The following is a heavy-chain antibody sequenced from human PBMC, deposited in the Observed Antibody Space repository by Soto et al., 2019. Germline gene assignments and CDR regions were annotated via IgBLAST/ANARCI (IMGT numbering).Heavy chain of an antibody. V-gene: IGHV3-64*01. D-gene: IGHD1-7*01. CDR3: VRRVSGNYDY. CDR2: ISSNGGTT. CDR1: GLTFSSFD. J-gene: IGHJ4*02. Sequence: EVQLAESGGGMVQPGGSLRLSWLASGLTFSSFDMPWVRQAPGKGLEYVSSISSNGGTTYYGNSVKGRFTISRDNSKNTLYLQMGSLRAEDMAVYYCVRRVSGNYDYWGQGTLVTVSS.